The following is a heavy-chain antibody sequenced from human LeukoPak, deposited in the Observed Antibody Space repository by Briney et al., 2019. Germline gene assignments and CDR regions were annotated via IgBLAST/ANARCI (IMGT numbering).Heavy chain of an antibody. J-gene: IGHJ4*02. CDR3: ARRYYYDSSGYYSWSGHYFDY. V-gene: IGHV4-39*07. Sequence: PSETLSLTCTVSGGSISSSSYYWGWIRQPPGKGLEWIGSIYYSGSTYYNPSLKSRVTISVDTSKNQFSLKLSSVTAADTAVYYCARRYYYDSSGYYSWSGHYFDYWGQGTLVTVSS. CDR2: IYYSGST. D-gene: IGHD3-22*01. CDR1: GGSISSSSYY.